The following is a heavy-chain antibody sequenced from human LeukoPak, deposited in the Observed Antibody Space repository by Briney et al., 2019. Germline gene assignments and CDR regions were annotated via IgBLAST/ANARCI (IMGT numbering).Heavy chain of an antibody. Sequence: ASLKVSCKDSVYTFTSYGISWVREAPAQGLEWMGWIGAHNGNTNNAQTLQGRVTMTTDTSTSTDYMELRSVRDDDTAVYYCARYAYGGWRANWFDPCGQGTPVTVSS. D-gene: IGHD4-23*01. V-gene: IGHV1-18*01. CDR1: VYTFTSYG. CDR3: ARYAYGGWRANWFDP. CDR2: IGAHNGNT. J-gene: IGHJ5*02.